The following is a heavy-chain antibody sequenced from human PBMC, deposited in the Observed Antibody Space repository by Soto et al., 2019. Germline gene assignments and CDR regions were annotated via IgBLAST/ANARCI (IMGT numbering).Heavy chain of an antibody. Sequence: QVQLQESGPGLVKPSGTLSLTCTVSGGSISTHYWSWLRKPPGKGLEHIGTVYYSGSTNYNPSFKSRVSIFVDTSTSQFSLTLPSVTAADTAIYYCSQISCSGGRCYVQAANWFDPWGQGTLVPVSS. V-gene: IGHV4-59*11. J-gene: IGHJ5*02. CDR1: GGSISTHY. CDR3: SQISCSGGRCYVQAANWFDP. CDR2: VYYSGST. D-gene: IGHD2-15*01.